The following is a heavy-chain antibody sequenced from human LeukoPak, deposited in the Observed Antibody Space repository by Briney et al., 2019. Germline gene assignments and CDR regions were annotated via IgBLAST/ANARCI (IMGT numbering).Heavy chain of an antibody. CDR2: ISGSGDSA. Sequence: AGGSLRLSCAASGFTFSSNGMTWVRQAPGKGLEWVSGISGSGDSAYYVDSVKGRFTISRDNSKNTLYLQMDSLRAEDTAIYYCAKHYYDSNAWYYFDYWGQGTLVTVSS. V-gene: IGHV3-23*01. CDR3: AKHYYDSNAWYYFDY. CDR1: GFTFSSNG. D-gene: IGHD3-22*01. J-gene: IGHJ4*02.